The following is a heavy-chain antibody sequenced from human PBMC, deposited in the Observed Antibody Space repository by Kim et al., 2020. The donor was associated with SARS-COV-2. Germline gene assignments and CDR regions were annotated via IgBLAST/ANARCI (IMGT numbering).Heavy chain of an antibody. CDR2: IYYSGST. Sequence: SETLSLTCTVSGGSISSYYWSWIRQPPGMGLEWIGYIYYSGSTNYNPSLKSRVTISVDTSKNQFSLKLSSVTAADTAVYYCARLGDSSAYYSIPYWGQGTLVTVSS. CDR3: ARLGDSSAYYSIPY. V-gene: IGHV4-59*08. CDR1: GGSISSYY. D-gene: IGHD3-22*01. J-gene: IGHJ4*02.